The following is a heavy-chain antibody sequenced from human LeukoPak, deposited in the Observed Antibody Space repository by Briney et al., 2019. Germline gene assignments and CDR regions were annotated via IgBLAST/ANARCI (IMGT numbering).Heavy chain of an antibody. D-gene: IGHD4-23*01. CDR1: GFTFDDCA. J-gene: IGHJ4*02. CDR3: AKDATPRNSIWDYFGK. Sequence: GGSLRLSCVASGFTFDDCAMTWVHQAPGKGPEWVSSIGGPTETYYADSVKGRFTVSRDNSQNTLYLQMSSPRAEDTAVYYCAKDATPRNSIWDYFGKWGQGALVTVST. CDR2: IGGPTET. V-gene: IGHV3-23*01.